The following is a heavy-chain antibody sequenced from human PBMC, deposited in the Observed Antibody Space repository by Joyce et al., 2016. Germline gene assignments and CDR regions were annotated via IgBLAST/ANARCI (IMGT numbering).Heavy chain of an antibody. D-gene: IGHD2/OR15-2a*01. V-gene: IGHV3-30*18. Sequence: QAQLVESGGGVVQPGRSLRLSCAVSGFTFRSYGMHWVRKAAGKGLEWVAVITNDGKNKNYADSVKGRFTVSRDNSKKILSLQMNSLRPEDTAVYYCAKDRETSAVLDFWGQGTPVTVSS. J-gene: IGHJ4*02. CDR1: GFTFRSYG. CDR2: ITNDGKNK. CDR3: AKDRETSAVLDF.